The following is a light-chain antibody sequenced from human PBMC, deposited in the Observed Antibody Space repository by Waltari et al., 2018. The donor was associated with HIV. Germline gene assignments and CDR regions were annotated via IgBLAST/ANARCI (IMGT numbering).Light chain of an antibody. CDR3: QVWDSSSDQGV. J-gene: IGLJ2*01. CDR2: DDR. V-gene: IGLV3-21*04. CDR1: DLGRQS. Sequence: SYVLTQPPSVSVAPGETATISCGGNDLGRQSVHWYQQSPGQAPLLVIYDDRDRPSGIPERFSASKFGNTATLTISRVEAGDEADYYCQVWDSSSDQGVFGGGTKLTVL.